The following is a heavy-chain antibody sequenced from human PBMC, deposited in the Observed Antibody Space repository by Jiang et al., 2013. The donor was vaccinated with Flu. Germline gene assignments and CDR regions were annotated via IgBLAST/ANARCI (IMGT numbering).Heavy chain of an antibody. Sequence: QTLSLTCAISGDSVSSNSAAWNWIRQSPSRGLEWLGRTYYRSKWYNNYAVSVKSRITINPDTSKNQFSLHLNSVTPEDTAVYYCAGGSCSGGSCCPDYWGQGTLVTVSS. J-gene: IGHJ4*02. CDR1: GDSVSSNSAA. V-gene: IGHV6-1*01. CDR2: TYYRSKWYN. CDR3: AGGSCSGGSCCPDY. D-gene: IGHD2-15*01.